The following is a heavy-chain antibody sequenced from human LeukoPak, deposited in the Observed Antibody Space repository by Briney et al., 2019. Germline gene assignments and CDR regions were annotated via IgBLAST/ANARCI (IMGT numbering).Heavy chain of an antibody. CDR3: ARGNIVVVIAAPEYYFDY. Sequence: ASVKVSCKASGYTFTDYFIHWLRQAPGQGLGWMGWINPNSGGTNSAQKFQGRVTMTRDTSISTAYMELSRLTSDDTAVYYCARGNIVVVIAAPEYYFDYWGQGTLVTVSS. CDR1: GYTFTDYF. J-gene: IGHJ4*02. CDR2: INPNSGGT. D-gene: IGHD2-15*01. V-gene: IGHV1-2*02.